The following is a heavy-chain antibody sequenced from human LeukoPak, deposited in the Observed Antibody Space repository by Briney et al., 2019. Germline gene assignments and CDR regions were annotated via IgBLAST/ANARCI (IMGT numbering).Heavy chain of an antibody. J-gene: IGHJ5*02. Sequence: GGSLRLSCAVSGFTFSRYTMNWVRQAPGRGLEWVSSITSSSTYIYYADSVKGRFTISRDNAKNSLYLRMNSLRAEDTAVYYCAAXXXXXGRXXXGCFDPWGQGTLVTVS. D-gene: IGHD2-15*01. CDR2: ITSSSTYI. CDR3: AAXXXXXGRXXXGCFDP. V-gene: IGHV3-21*01. CDR1: GFTFSRYT.